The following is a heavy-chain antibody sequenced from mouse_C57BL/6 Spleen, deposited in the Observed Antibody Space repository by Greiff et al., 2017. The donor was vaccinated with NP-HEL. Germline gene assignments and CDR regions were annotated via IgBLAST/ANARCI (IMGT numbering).Heavy chain of an antibody. V-gene: IGHV5-6*01. D-gene: IGHD1-1*01. Sequence: VQLKESGGDLVKPGGSLKLSCAASGFTFSSYGMSWVRQTPDKRLEWVATISSGGSYTYYPDSVKGRFTISRDNAKNTLYLQMSSLKSEDTAMYYCARRTTVVASGMDYWGQGTSVTVSS. CDR3: ARRTTVVASGMDY. CDR2: ISSGGSYT. J-gene: IGHJ4*01. CDR1: GFTFSSYG.